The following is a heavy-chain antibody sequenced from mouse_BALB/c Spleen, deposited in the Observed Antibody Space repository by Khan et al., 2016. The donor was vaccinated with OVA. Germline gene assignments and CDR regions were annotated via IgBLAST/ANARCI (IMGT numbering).Heavy chain of an antibody. CDR3: TRSGYGSFAY. V-gene: IGHV1S81*02. CDR1: GSTFTSYY. CDR2: FNPSNGDT. D-gene: IGHD2-1*01. Sequence: QVQLKESGAELVKPGASVKLSCKASGSTFTSYYMYWVKQRPGQGLEWIGEFNPSNGDTNFNEKFKSKATLTVDRSSSTAYMQLSSLTSEDSAVYYCTRSGYGSFAYWGQGTLVTVSA. J-gene: IGHJ3*01.